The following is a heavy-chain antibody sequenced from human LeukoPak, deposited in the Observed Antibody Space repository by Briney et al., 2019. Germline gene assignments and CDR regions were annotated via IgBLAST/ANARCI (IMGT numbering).Heavy chain of an antibody. CDR2: ISWGGGST. Sequence: PGGSLRLSCAAAGFTFDDYAMHWVRQAPGKGLEWVSLISWGGGSTYYADSVKGRFTISRDNSKNSLYLQMNSLRAEDTALYYCAKGYCSGGSCYDDSDAFDIWGQGTMVTVSS. J-gene: IGHJ3*02. D-gene: IGHD2-15*01. CDR3: AKGYCSGGSCYDDSDAFDI. V-gene: IGHV3-43D*03. CDR1: GFTFDDYA.